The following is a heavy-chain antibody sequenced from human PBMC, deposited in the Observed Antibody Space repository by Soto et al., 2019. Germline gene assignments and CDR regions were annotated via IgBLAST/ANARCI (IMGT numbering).Heavy chain of an antibody. CDR1: GGSISSGGYS. CDR2: VHYSGST. CDR3: ARGELLHYYYGMDV. V-gene: IGHV4-61*08. D-gene: IGHD1-26*01. J-gene: IGHJ6*02. Sequence: TLSLTCAVSGGSISSGGYSWSWIRQAPGKGLEWIGYVHYSGSTNYNPSLKSRVTISVDTSKNQFSLKLSSVTAADTAVYYCARGELLHYYYGMDVWGQGTTVTVSS.